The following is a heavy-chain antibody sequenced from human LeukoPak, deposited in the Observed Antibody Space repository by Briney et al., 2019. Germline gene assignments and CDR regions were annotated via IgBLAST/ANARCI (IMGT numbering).Heavy chain of an antibody. CDR3: ALCGDCYPGYYYYYMDV. J-gene: IGHJ6*03. V-gene: IGHV4-38-2*02. CDR2: MYSGST. CDR1: GLSISTGYY. D-gene: IGHD2-21*02. Sequence: SETLSLTCTVSGLSISTGYYWDWIRQPPGKGLEWIGTMYSGSTYYNPSLKSRVTISTDTSKNQFSLKLSSVTAADTAVYYCALCGDCYPGYYYYYMDVWGKGTTVTISS.